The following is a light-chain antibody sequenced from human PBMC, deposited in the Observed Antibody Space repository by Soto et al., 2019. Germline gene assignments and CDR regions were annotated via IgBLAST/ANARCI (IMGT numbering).Light chain of an antibody. CDR2: AVS. V-gene: IGLV2-14*03. J-gene: IGLJ1*01. CDR3: TSYTPSSTYV. Sequence: QSALTQPASVSWSPGQSITISCTGTSSDVGNYDYVSWYQQYPGKAPKLMIYAVSRRPSGVSNRFSGSKSGNTASLTISGLQAEDEADYYCTSYTPSSTYVFGTGTKLTVL. CDR1: SSDVGNYDY.